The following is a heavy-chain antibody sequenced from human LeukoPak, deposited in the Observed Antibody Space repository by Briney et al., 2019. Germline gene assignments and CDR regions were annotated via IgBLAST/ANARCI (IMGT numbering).Heavy chain of an antibody. Sequence: GGSLRLSCAASGFTLSSYAMSWVRQASGKGLEWVGRIRSKANSYATAYAASVKGRFTISRDDSKNTAYLQMNSLKTEDTAVYYCTTRRPDAFDIWGQGTMVTVSS. CDR1: GFTLSSYA. J-gene: IGHJ3*02. V-gene: IGHV3-73*01. CDR3: TTRRPDAFDI. CDR2: IRSKANSYAT.